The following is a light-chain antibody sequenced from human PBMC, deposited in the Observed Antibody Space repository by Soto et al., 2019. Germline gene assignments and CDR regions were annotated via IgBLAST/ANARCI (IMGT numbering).Light chain of an antibody. J-gene: IGKJ2*01. V-gene: IGKV1-39*01. CDR3: QQSYSSPYT. Sequence: DIQMTQSPSSLSASVGDRVTITCRASQDITGYLNWYQQKPGKAPKVLMYAASSLQSGVPSRFSGSGSETDFTLTISSLQPEDFATYYCQQSYSSPYTFGQGTKLEIK. CDR1: QDITGY. CDR2: AAS.